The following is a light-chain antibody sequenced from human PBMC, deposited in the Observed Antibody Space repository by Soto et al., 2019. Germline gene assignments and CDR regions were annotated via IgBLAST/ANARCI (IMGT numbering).Light chain of an antibody. J-gene: IGLJ1*01. CDR3: NSYTSSSTYV. CDR1: SSDVGSNNR. Sequence: QSALTQPTSVSGSPGQSVTISCTGTSSDVGSNNRVSWYQQPPGTAPKLMIYEVSNRPSGVPDRFSGSKSGNTASLTISGLQAEDEADYYCNSYTSSSTYVFGTGTKVTVL. CDR2: EVS. V-gene: IGLV2-18*02.